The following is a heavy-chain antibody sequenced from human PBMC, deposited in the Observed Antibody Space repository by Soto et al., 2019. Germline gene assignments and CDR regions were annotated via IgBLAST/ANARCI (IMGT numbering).Heavy chain of an antibody. CDR2: IVVGSGNT. V-gene: IGHV1-58*02. CDR1: GYTFTSYA. Sequence: GASVKVSCKASGYTFTSYAMHWVRQAPGQRFEWIGWIVVGSGNTNYAQKFQERVTITRDMSTSTAYMELSSLRSEDTAVYYCAAEGPAGGDYVFSYFDYWGQGTLVTVSS. CDR3: AAEGPAGGDYVFSYFDY. J-gene: IGHJ4*02. D-gene: IGHD4-17*01.